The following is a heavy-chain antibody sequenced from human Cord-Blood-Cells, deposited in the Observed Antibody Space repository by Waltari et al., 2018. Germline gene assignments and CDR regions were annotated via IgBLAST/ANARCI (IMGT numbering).Heavy chain of an antibody. J-gene: IGHJ3*02. CDR1: GFTFSSYA. CDR3: ARGAARDAFDI. CDR2: KSYDGSNK. Sequence: QVQLVESGGGVVQPGRSLRLSCAASGFTFSSYAMHWVRQAPGKGLEWVAVKSYDGSNKYYADAVKGRFTISRDNSKNTLYLQMNSLRAEDTAVYYCARGAARDAFDIWGQGTMVTVSS. V-gene: IGHV3-30-3*01. D-gene: IGHD6-6*01.